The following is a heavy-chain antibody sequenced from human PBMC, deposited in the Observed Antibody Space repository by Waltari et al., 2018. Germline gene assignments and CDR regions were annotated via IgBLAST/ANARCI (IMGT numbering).Heavy chain of an antibody. CDR2: IYHSGRT. Sequence: QVQLQESGPGLVKPSGTLSLTCAVSGGSISSSNWWSWVRQPPGKGLEWIGEIYHSGRTNYSPSLKSRVTISVDKSKNQFSLKLSSVTAADTAVYYCATGPHCSGGSCYSDYWGQGTMVTVSS. CDR1: GGSISSSNW. V-gene: IGHV4-4*02. J-gene: IGHJ3*01. CDR3: ATGPHCSGGSCYSDY. D-gene: IGHD2-15*01.